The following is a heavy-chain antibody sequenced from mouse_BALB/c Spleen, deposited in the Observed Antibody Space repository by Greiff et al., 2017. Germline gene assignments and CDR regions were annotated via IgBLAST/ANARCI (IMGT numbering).Heavy chain of an antibody. CDR1: GYSFTSYY. CDR3: ARDFGNYVGY. J-gene: IGHJ2*01. CDR2: IDPFNGGT. Sequence: VQLQQSGPELMKPGASVKISCKASGYSFTSYYMHWVKQSHGKSLEWIGYIDPFNGGTSYNQKFKGKATLTVDKSSSTAYMHLSSLTSEDSAVYYCARDFGNYVGYWGQGTTLTVSS. D-gene: IGHD1-1*02. V-gene: IGHV1S135*01.